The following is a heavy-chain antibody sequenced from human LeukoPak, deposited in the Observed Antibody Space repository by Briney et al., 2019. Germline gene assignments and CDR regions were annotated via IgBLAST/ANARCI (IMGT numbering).Heavy chain of an antibody. CDR3: ANQGPTPTYYYYGMDV. J-gene: IGHJ6*02. CDR1: GYSISSGYY. CDR2: IYHSGST. Sequence: SETLSLTCTVSGYSISSGYYWGWIRQSPGKGLEWIGSIYHSGSTYYNPSLKSRVTISVDTSKNQFSLKLSSVTAADTAVYYCANQGPTPTYYYYGMDVWGQGTTVTVSS. V-gene: IGHV4-38-2*02.